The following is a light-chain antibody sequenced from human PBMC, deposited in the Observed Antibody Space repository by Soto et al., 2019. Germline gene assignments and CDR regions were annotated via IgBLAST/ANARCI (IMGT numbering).Light chain of an antibody. V-gene: IGKV1-39*01. CDR3: QQSYSTPYT. Sequence: DIQMTQSPSSLSVSVADRVTITCRASQSINTYLNWYQQKPGKAPNLLIYASSNLQSGVPSRFSGSGSGTDLTLTISSLQPEDFATYYCQQSYSTPYTFGQGTKLEIK. CDR1: QSINTY. CDR2: ASS. J-gene: IGKJ2*01.